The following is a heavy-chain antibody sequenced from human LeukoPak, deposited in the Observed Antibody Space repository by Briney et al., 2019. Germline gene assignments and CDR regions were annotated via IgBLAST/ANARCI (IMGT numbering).Heavy chain of an antibody. CDR1: GYTLTELS. D-gene: IGHD3-10*01. Sequence: ASVKVSCKVSGYTLTELSMHWVRQAPGKGLEWMGGFDPEDGETIYAQKLQGRVTMTEDTSTDTAYMELSSLRSEDTAVYCCATRMYSSGSYSYYFDYWGQGTLVTVSS. J-gene: IGHJ4*02. CDR2: FDPEDGET. V-gene: IGHV1-24*01. CDR3: ATRMYSSGSYSYYFDY.